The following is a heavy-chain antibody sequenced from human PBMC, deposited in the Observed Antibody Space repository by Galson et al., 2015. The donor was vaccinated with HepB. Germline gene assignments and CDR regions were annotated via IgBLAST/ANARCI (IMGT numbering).Heavy chain of an antibody. CDR1: GFTFSSYS. D-gene: IGHD3-22*01. CDR3: ARNRDSSGYYSLFDY. CDR2: ISSSSSTI. V-gene: IGHV3-48*01. J-gene: IGHJ4*02. Sequence: SLRLSCAASGFTFSSYSMNWVRQAPGKGLEWVSYISSSSSTIYYADSVKGRFTISRDNAKNSLCLQMNSLRAEDTAVYYCARNRDSSGYYSLFDYWGQGTLVTVSS.